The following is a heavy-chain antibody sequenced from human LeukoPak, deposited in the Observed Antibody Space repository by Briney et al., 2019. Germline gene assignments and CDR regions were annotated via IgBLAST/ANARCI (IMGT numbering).Heavy chain of an antibody. J-gene: IGHJ4*02. D-gene: IGHD3-22*01. V-gene: IGHV3-23*01. CDR3: AKVGYDSSGYYYGGD. Sequence: GGSLRLSCAASGFTFSSYTMSWVRQAPGKGLEWVSAISGSGGSTYYADSVKGRFTISRDNSKNTLYLQMNSLRAEDTAVYYCAKVGYDSSGYYYGGDWGQGTLVTVSS. CDR2: ISGSGGST. CDR1: GFTFSSYT.